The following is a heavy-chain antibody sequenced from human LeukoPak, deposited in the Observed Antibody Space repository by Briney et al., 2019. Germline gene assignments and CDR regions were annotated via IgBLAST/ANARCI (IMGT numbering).Heavy chain of an antibody. CDR3: TRELGSNWSY. CDR1: GFTFGDYA. J-gene: IGHJ4*02. CDR2: IRSKAYGGTT. Sequence: GGSLRLSCTASGFTFGDYAMSWVRQAPGKGLEWVGFIRSKAYGGTTEYAASVKGIFTISRDDSKSIAYLQINSLNTEGTAVCFCTRELGSNWSYWGQGTLVTVPS. D-gene: IGHD6-13*01. V-gene: IGHV3-49*04.